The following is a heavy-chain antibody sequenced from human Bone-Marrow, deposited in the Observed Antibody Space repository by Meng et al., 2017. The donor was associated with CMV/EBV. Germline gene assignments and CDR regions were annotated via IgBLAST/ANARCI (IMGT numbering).Heavy chain of an antibody. CDR2: INPNSGGT. CDR3: ARDPTTVTTEDYYYGMDV. CDR1: GYTFTGYY. D-gene: IGHD4-17*01. Sequence: ASVKVSCKASGYTFTGYYMHWVRQAPGQGLEWMGWINPNSGGTNYAQKFQGRVTMTRVTSISTAYMELSRLRSDDTAVYYCARDPTTVTTEDYYYGMDVWGQGTTVTASS. V-gene: IGHV1-2*02. J-gene: IGHJ6*02.